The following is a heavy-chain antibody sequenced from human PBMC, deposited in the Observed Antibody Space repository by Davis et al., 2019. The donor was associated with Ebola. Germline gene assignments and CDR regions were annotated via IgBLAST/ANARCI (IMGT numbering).Heavy chain of an antibody. CDR2: ISYDGSNK. CDR1: GFTFSSYA. V-gene: IGHV3-30-3*01. D-gene: IGHD6-19*01. Sequence: GESLKISCAASGFTFSSYAMHWVRQAPGKGLEWVAVISYDGSNKYYADSVKGRFTISRDNSKNTLYLQMNSLRAEDTAVYYCARGQWMRAVDYWGQGTLVTVSS. J-gene: IGHJ4*02. CDR3: ARGQWMRAVDY.